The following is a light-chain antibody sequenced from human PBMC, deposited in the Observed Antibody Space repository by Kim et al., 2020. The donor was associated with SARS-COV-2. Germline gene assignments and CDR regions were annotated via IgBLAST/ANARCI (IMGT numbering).Light chain of an antibody. Sequence: APGKTDRMTGGESDIGRKSVNWYQQKPGQAPVLVSYYDSERPSGIPERFSGSTAGNTATLTISRVEAGDEADYYCQLWDSSRDHPVFGGGTQRTVL. J-gene: IGLJ3*02. CDR2: YDS. CDR3: QLWDSSRDHPV. V-gene: IGLV3-21*04. CDR1: DIGRKS.